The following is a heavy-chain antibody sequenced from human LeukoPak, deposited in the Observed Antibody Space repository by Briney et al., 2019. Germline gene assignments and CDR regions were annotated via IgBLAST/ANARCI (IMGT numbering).Heavy chain of an antibody. CDR1: GVCDKCHY. D-gene: IGHD3-9*01. J-gene: IGHJ4*02. V-gene: IGHV4-59*08. Sequence: SETLSLTCTVSGVCDKCHYCNGVAHSPEKGREEIVYLYYSGGTNYNPSLKSAVTISLDTSKNQFSLKLTSVTAEDTAVYYCATTGATSPSYADWFNIENWGQGILVTVSS. CDR3: ATTGATSPSYADWFNIEN. CDR2: LYYSGGT.